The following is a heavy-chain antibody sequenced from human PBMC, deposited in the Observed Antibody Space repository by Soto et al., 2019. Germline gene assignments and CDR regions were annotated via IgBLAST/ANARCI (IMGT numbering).Heavy chain of an antibody. CDR1: GFTFSSYG. Sequence: GGSLRLSCAASGFTFSSYGMHWVRQAPGKGLEWVAVISYDGSNKYYADSVKGRFTISRDNSKNTLYLQMNSLRAEDTAVYYCAKDRGGFLEWLLYYFDYWGQGTLVTVSS. V-gene: IGHV3-30*18. J-gene: IGHJ4*02. D-gene: IGHD3-3*01. CDR3: AKDRGGFLEWLLYYFDY. CDR2: ISYDGSNK.